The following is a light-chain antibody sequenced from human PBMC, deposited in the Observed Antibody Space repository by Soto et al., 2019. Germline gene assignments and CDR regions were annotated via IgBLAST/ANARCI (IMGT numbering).Light chain of an antibody. CDR2: DAS. Sequence: EIVLTQSPATVSLSPGDRATLSCRASQSIGNSLAWYQQKAGQAPRLLIYDASSRASGIPARFSGSGSGTDFTLTISSLEPEDFAVYYCQQRSNWPFTFGQGTRLEIK. CDR3: QQRSNWPFT. V-gene: IGKV3-11*01. J-gene: IGKJ5*01. CDR1: QSIGNS.